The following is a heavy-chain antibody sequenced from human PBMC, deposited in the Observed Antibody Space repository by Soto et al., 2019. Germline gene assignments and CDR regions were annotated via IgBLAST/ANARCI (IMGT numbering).Heavy chain of an antibody. V-gene: IGHV3-30*18. Sequence: GGSLRLSCAASGFTFSGYAMHWVRQGPGKGLEWVALISYDGTTKYYGDSVKGRFTISRGNSKNTLYLQMNSLRVEDTAVYYCAKTNSVTSFDSWGQGTLVTVSS. CDR3: AKTNSVTSFDS. CDR1: GFTFSGYA. D-gene: IGHD4-17*01. J-gene: IGHJ4*02. CDR2: ISYDGTTK.